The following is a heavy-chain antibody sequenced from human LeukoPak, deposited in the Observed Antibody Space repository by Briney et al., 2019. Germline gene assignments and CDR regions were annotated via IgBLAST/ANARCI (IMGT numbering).Heavy chain of an antibody. CDR2: IYPGDSDT. D-gene: IGHD4-23*01. CDR3: ARRYGGNSAPFDY. J-gene: IGHJ4*02. CDR1: GYSFTSYW. Sequence: GESLRISCKGSGYSFTSYWIGWVRQMPGKGLEWLGIIYPGDSDTRYSPSFQGQVTISADKSISTAYLQWSSLKASDTAMYHCARRYGGNSAPFDYWGQGTLVTVSS. V-gene: IGHV5-51*01.